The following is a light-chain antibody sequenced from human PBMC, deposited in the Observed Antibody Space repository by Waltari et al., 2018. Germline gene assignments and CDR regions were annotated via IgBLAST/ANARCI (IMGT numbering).Light chain of an antibody. CDR3: YSPADNNLGV. CDR2: KDN. V-gene: IGLV3-27*01. J-gene: IGLJ3*02. Sequence: SYALTHPSSVSLSPGQTATITCSGAALEKKYFRWFQQKPGQAPVLVIYKDNERPSGIPERFSGSTSGTTVTLTISGAQVEDEADYYCYSPADNNLGVFGGGTKLTVL. CDR1: ALEKKY.